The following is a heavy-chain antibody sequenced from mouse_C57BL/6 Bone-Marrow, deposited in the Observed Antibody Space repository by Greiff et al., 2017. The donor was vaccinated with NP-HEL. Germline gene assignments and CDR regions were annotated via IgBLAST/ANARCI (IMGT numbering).Heavy chain of an antibody. CDR2: IYPGSGNT. Sequence: QVQLQQSGAELVRPGASVKLSCKASGYTFTDYYINWVKQRPGQGLEWIARIYPGSGNTYYNEKFKGKATLTAEKSSSTAYMQLSSLTSEDSAVYFCARWGYYGKGFAYWGQGTLVTVSA. D-gene: IGHD2-1*01. CDR3: ARWGYYGKGFAY. CDR1: GYTFTDYY. V-gene: IGHV1-76*01. J-gene: IGHJ3*01.